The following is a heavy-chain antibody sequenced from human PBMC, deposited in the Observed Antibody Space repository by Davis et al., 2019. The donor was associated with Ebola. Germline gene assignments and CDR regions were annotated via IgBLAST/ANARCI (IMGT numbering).Heavy chain of an antibody. CDR2: IQEDGSQK. D-gene: IGHD4-23*01. J-gene: IGHJ4*02. CDR1: GFTFSNYW. V-gene: IGHV3-7*01. CDR3: VRDAGWQRLDN. Sequence: PGGSLRLSCAASGFTFSNYWMTWVRQAPGKGLEWVAHIQEDGSQKYCVDSVRGRFTISRDNPKSSLSLQMNSLRVEDTAVYYCVRDAGWQRLDNWGQGTLVTVSS.